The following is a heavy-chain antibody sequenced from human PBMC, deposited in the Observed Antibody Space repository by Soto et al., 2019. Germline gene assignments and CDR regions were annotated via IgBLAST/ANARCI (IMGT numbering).Heavy chain of an antibody. V-gene: IGHV3-23*01. CDR2: IRSSGDNT. CDR3: AKLPVAGSSTFDY. J-gene: IGHJ4*02. CDR1: GLTFSSYA. D-gene: IGHD6-19*01. Sequence: GGSLRLSCAASGLTFSSYAMSWVRQAPGKGLEWISAIRSSGDNTYYADSVKGRFTISRDNSKSTLYVQMNSLRAEDTAVYYCAKLPVAGSSTFDYWGQGVLVTVSS.